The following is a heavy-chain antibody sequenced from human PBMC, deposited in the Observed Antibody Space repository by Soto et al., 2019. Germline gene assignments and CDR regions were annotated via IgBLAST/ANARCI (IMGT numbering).Heavy chain of an antibody. Sequence: PGGFLRLSCGASGFTFRSYWMHWVRQAPGKGVVWVSRINSDGSSTSYEDSVKGRFTISRDNAKNTLYLQMNSLRAEDTAVYYCAKDVAVRGATSTDYYYGMDVWGQGTTVTVSS. J-gene: IGHJ6*02. CDR3: AKDVAVRGATSTDYYYGMDV. CDR1: GFTFRSYW. D-gene: IGHD3-10*01. V-gene: IGHV3-74*01. CDR2: INSDGSST.